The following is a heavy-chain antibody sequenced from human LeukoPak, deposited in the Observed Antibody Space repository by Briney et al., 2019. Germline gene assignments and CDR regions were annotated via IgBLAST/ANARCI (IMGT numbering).Heavy chain of an antibody. CDR3: ASGVVPMGDAFDI. J-gene: IGHJ3*02. Sequence: PSETLSLTCAVSGGSISSGGYSWSWIRQPPGKGLEWIGYIYHSGSTYYNPSLKSRVTISVDRSKNQFSLKLSSVTAADTAVYYCASGVVPMGDAFDIWGQGTMVTVSS. V-gene: IGHV4-30-2*01. D-gene: IGHD3-22*01. CDR1: GGSISSGGYS. CDR2: IYHSGST.